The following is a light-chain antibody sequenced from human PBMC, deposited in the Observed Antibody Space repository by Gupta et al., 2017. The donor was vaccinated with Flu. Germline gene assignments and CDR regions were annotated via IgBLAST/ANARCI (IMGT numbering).Light chain of an antibody. V-gene: IGKV1-12*01. CDR1: QDVRGW. J-gene: IGKJ1*01. Sequence: DIQLTQSPSSVSASVGDRVTITCRASQDVRGWLAWYQQKAGRAPKLLISAASSLQGGVPPRFSGSGSGTDFTLPISRLQPEDFGTYYCQQSNGYPWTFGQGTKVEIK. CDR2: AAS. CDR3: QQSNGYPWT.